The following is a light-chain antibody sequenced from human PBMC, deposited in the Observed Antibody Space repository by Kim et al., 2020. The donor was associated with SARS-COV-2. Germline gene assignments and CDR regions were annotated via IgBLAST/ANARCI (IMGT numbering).Light chain of an antibody. CDR1: QSVSISY. CDR3: QQYGSSPT. V-gene: IGKV3-20*01. CDR2: GAS. J-gene: IGKJ3*01. Sequence: EIVLTQSPGTPSLSPGERATLSCRASQSVSISYLAWYQQKPGQAPRLLIYGASSRATGIPDRFSGSGSGTDFTLTISRLEPEDFAVYYCQQYGSSPTFGPGTKVDIK.